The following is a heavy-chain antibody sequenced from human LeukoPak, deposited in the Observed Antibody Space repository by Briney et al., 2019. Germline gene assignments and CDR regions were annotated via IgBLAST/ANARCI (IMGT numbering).Heavy chain of an antibody. Sequence: GASVKVSCKASGYTFTDYYMHWVRQAPGQGLEWMGRINPNSGGTNYAQKFQGRVTMTRDTSISTAYMEPSSLRSDDTAFYYCARAPPNSGSYYRLHSWFDPWGQGALVTVSS. CDR1: GYTFTDYY. CDR3: ARAPPNSGSYYRLHSWFDP. V-gene: IGHV1-2*06. J-gene: IGHJ5*02. D-gene: IGHD3-10*01. CDR2: INPNSGGT.